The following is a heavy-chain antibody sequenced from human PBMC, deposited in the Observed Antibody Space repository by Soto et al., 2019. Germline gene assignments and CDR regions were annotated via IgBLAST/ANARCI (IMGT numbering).Heavy chain of an antibody. CDR3: ARDSSGPMVTTVTTGDY. CDR1: GFKFSNYG. Sequence: QVQLVESGGGVGQPGRSLRLSCEASGFKFSNYGMHWVRQAPGKGLEWVTFIQYDGRNKYYADSVKGRLTISRDNSENTLYLQMNSLRVEDTAVYYCARDSSGPMVTTVTTGDYWGQGTLVTVSS. CDR2: IQYDGRNK. J-gene: IGHJ4*02. D-gene: IGHD4-17*01. V-gene: IGHV3-33*01.